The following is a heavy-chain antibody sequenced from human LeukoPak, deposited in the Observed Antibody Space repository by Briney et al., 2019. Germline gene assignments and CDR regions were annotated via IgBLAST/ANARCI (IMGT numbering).Heavy chain of an antibody. CDR3: ATDPILSPNKVGYYHYGMDV. Sequence: GGSLRLSCAASGFTFSSYWMSWVRQAPGKGLEWVANIKQDGSEKYYVDSVKGRFTISRDNAKNSLYLQMNSLRAEDTAVYYCATDPILSPNKVGYYHYGMDVWGQGTTVTVSS. J-gene: IGHJ6*02. V-gene: IGHV3-7*04. CDR1: GFTFSSYW. CDR2: IKQDGSEK. D-gene: IGHD2-2*02.